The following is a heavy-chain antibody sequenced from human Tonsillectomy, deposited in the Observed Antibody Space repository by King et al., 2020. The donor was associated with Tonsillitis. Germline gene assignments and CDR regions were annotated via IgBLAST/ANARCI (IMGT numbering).Heavy chain of an antibody. D-gene: IGHD3-22*01. CDR3: AKVYYDSSDYYHPLTGGMDV. J-gene: IGHJ6*02. Sequence: VQLVESGGGVVQPGRSLRLSCAASGFTFNNYGMHWVRQAPGKGLEWVAVISYDGSSKYYADSVKGRFTISRDNSKNTLYLQMNSLRAEDTAVYYCAKVYYDSSDYYHPLTGGMDVWGQGTTVTVSS. CDR2: ISYDGSSK. V-gene: IGHV3-30*18. CDR1: GFTFNNYG.